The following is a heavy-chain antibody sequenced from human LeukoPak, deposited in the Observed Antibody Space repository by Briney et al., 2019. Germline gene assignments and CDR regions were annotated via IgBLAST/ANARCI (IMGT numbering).Heavy chain of an antibody. V-gene: IGHV3-9*01. D-gene: IGHD6-13*01. CDR2: ISWNSGSI. J-gene: IGHJ4*02. CDR3: ARSVAAAVNFDY. Sequence: PGRSLGLSCAASGFTFDDYAMHWVRQAPGKGLEWVSGISWNSGSIGYADSVKGRFTISRDNAKNSLYLQMNSLRAEDTAVYYCARSVAAAVNFDYWGQGTLVTVSS. CDR1: GFTFDDYA.